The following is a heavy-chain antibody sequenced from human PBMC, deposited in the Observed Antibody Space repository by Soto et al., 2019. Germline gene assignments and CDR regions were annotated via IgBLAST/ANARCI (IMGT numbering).Heavy chain of an antibody. CDR1: GASISTNTYF. CDR2: IHHSVNT. D-gene: IGHD3-22*01. Sequence: QLHLQESGPGLVKPSETLSLTCTVSGASISTNTYFWGWIRQPPGKGLEWIGTIHHSVNTYKNPSFETRVTMSVDTSKHQSALNLRSVSPADTAMYYCAQYYDTFDYWGQGALVTVSS. V-gene: IGHV4-39*01. J-gene: IGHJ4*02. CDR3: AQYYDTFDY.